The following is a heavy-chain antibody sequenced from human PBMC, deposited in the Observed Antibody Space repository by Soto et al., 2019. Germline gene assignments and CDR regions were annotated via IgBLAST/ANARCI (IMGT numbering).Heavy chain of an antibody. CDR3: ARVKTTLGAFDI. J-gene: IGHJ3*02. V-gene: IGHV3-7*02. Sequence: GGSLRLSCAASGFPFSSYWMSWVRQAPGKGLEWVANIKQDGSEKYYVDSVRDRFTISRDNAKNSLYLQMNSLRAEDTAVYYCARVKTTLGAFDIWGQGTMVTVSS. CDR1: GFPFSSYW. CDR2: IKQDGSEK.